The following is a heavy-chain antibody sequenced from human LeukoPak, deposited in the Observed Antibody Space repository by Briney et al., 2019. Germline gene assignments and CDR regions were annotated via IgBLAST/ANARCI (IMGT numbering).Heavy chain of an antibody. J-gene: IGHJ4*02. V-gene: IGHV1-3*01. CDR2: INAGNGDT. D-gene: IGHD6-13*01. Sequence: ASVKVSCKGSGYTFSSYAIHWVRQAPGQRLEWMGWINAGNGDTKYSQKFQGRVTMTRDTSTSTVYMELSSLRSEDTAVYYCARGVSSSFDFDYWGQGTLVTVSS. CDR3: ARGVSSSFDFDY. CDR1: GYTFSSYA.